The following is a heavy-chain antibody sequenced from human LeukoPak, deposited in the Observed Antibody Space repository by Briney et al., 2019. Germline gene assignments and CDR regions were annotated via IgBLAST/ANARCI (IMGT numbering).Heavy chain of an antibody. CDR3: ARDKTAMVYPNWFDP. CDR2: ISSSSSYI. J-gene: IGHJ5*02. Sequence: GGSLRLSCAASGFTFSSYIMNWVRQAPGKGLEWVSSISSSSSYIYYADSVKGRFTISRDNAKNSLYLQMNSLRAEDTAVYYCARDKTAMVYPNWFDPWGQGTLVTVSS. CDR1: GFTFSSYI. V-gene: IGHV3-21*01. D-gene: IGHD5-18*01.